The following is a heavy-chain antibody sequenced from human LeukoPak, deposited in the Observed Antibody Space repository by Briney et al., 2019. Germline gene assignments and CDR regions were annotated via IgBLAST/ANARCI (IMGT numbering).Heavy chain of an antibody. CDR3: ARGYRSPRRQQLVTEDRDY. V-gene: IGHV4-34*01. D-gene: IGHD6-13*01. CDR1: GGSFSGYY. J-gene: IGHJ4*02. CDR2: INHSGST. Sequence: PSETLSLTCAVYGGSFSGYYWSWIRQPPGKGLEWIGEINHSGSTNYNPSLKSRVTISVDTSKNQFSLKLSSVTAADTAVYYCARGYRSPRRQQLVTEDRDYWGQGTMVTVSS.